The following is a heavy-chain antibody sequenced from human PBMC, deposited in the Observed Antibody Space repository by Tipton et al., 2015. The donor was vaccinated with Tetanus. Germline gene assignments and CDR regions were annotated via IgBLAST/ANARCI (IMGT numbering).Heavy chain of an antibody. Sequence: SLRLSCAASGFTFSNYAMAWVRQAPGKGLEWVSGISVRGSHTYYADPVKGRFSISRDNSKNTVYLQMNSLRDEDTAVYYCARDPHTIRTGNHRGFDYWGQGTKVTVSS. CDR1: GFTFSNYA. D-gene: IGHD3-10*01. V-gene: IGHV3-23*01. CDR2: ISVRGSHT. CDR3: ARDPHTIRTGNHRGFDY. J-gene: IGHJ4*02.